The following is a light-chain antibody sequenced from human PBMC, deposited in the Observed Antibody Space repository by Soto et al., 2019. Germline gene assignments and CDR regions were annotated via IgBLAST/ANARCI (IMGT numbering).Light chain of an antibody. CDR2: AAS. CDR3: QHLNGYPRT. CDR1: QGISSN. Sequence: DLQLTQSPAFLSASVGDRVTITCRASQGISSNLAWYQQKPGTAPKLLIYAASTLQSGVPSTFSGSGSGTEFTLTISSLQPEDFASYYCQHLNGYPRTFGQGTKVEIK. V-gene: IGKV1-9*01. J-gene: IGKJ1*01.